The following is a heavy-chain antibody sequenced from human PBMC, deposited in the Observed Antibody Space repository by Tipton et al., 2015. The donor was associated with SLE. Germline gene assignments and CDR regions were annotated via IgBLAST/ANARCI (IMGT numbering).Heavy chain of an antibody. CDR2: IYHSGST. CDR3: ARGPPMVFYYMDV. Sequence: TLSLTCAVSGYSISSGYYWGWIRQPPGKGLEWIGSIYHSGSTYYNPSLKSRVTISVDTSKNQLSLKLSSVTAADTAVYYCARGPPMVFYYMDVWGKGTTVTVSS. J-gene: IGHJ6*03. CDR1: GYSISSGYY. D-gene: IGHD3-10*01. V-gene: IGHV4-38-2*01.